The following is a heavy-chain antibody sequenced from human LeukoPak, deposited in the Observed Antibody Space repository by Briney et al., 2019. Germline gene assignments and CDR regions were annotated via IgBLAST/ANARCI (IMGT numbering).Heavy chain of an antibody. CDR2: IYHSGST. D-gene: IGHD3-10*01. V-gene: IGHV4-4*02. Sequence: PSETLSLTCAVSGGSISSSNWWSWVRQPPGKGLEWIGEIYHSGSTNYNPSLKSRVTISVDKSKNQFSLKLSSVTAADTAVYYCARESLGAYGSGSYFHHRPYYYYMDVWGKGTTVTVSS. J-gene: IGHJ6*03. CDR3: ARESLGAYGSGSYFHHRPYYYYMDV. CDR1: GGSISSSNW.